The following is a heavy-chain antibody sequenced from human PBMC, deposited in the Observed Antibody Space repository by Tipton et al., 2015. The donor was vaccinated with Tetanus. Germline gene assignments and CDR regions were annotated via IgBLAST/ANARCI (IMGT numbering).Heavy chain of an antibody. V-gene: IGHV4-30-2*01. D-gene: IGHD1-14*01. Sequence: TLSLTCAVSGGSVSNGGYSWSWIRQPPGKGLECIGYISHSGRTYYNPSLKSRVTISVDTSKNQFSLKLSSVTAADTAVYYCARGTGDYWGQGTLVTVSS. CDR1: GGSVSNGGYS. CDR2: ISHSGRT. J-gene: IGHJ4*02. CDR3: ARGTGDY.